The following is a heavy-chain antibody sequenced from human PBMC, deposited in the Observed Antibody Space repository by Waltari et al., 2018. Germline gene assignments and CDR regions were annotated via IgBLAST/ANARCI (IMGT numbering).Heavy chain of an antibody. CDR3: ARAGHYYDSSGYYYMDV. CDR2: IYTSGST. V-gene: IGHV4-4*07. D-gene: IGHD3-22*01. Sequence: QVQLQESGPGLVKPSETLSLTCTVSGGSISSYYWSWIRQPAGKGLEWIGRIYTSGSTNYNPSLKSRFTMSVDTSKTQFSLKLSSVTAADTAVYYCARAGHYYDSSGYYYMDVWGKGTTVTVSS. J-gene: IGHJ6*03. CDR1: GGSISSYY.